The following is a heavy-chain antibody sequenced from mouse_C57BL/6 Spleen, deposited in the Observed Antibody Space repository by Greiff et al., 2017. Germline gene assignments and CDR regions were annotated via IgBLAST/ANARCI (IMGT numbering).Heavy chain of an antibody. J-gene: IGHJ3*01. V-gene: IGHV3-1*01. Sequence: EVKLQESGPGMVKPSQSLSLTCTVTGYSITSGYDWHWIRPFPGNKLEWMGYISYSGSTNYNPSLKRRISITHDTSKNHFFLKLNSVTTEDTATYYCAREDGNYGGWFAYWGQGTLVTVSA. CDR1: GYSITSGYD. CDR3: AREDGNYGGWFAY. D-gene: IGHD2-1*01. CDR2: ISYSGST.